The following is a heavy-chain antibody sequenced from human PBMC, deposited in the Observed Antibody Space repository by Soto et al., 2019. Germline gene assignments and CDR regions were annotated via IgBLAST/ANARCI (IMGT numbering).Heavy chain of an antibody. J-gene: IGHJ4*02. CDR3: AKIGSGRLADY. Sequence: ASVKVSCKASGYTFTSYAMHWVRQAPGQRLEWMGWINAGNGNTKYSQKFQGRVTITRDTSASTAYKELSSLRSEDTAVYYCAKIGSGRLADYWGQGTLVTVSS. CDR1: GYTFTSYA. D-gene: IGHD3-10*01. CDR2: INAGNGNT. V-gene: IGHV1-3*01.